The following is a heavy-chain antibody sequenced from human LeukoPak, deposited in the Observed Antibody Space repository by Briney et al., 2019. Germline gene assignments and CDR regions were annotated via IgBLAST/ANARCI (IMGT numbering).Heavy chain of an antibody. CDR2: IKQDGGEK. V-gene: IGHV3-7*05. Sequence: GGSLRLSCAASGFTFSAYWMSWLRQAPGRGLEWMASIKQDGGEKYYVDSVMGRFTISKDNAKNSLYLQMNSLRVEDTAVYYCARDMHSSYEYWGQGTLVSVSS. CDR1: GFTFSAYW. D-gene: IGHD2-2*01. CDR3: ARDMHSSYEY. J-gene: IGHJ4*02.